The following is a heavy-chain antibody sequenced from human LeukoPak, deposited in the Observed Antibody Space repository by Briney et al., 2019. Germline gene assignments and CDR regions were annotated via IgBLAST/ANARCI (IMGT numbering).Heavy chain of an antibody. CDR3: ARSYPSGGDYYYGMDV. V-gene: IGHV3-7*03. CDR1: GFTFSIYW. J-gene: IGHJ6*02. CDR2: IKQDGSEK. Sequence: GGSLRLSCAASGFTFSIYWMSWVRQAPGKGLEWVANIKQDGSEKYYVDSVKGRFTISRDNAKNTLYLQMNSLRAEDTAVYYCARSYPSGGDYYYGMDVWGQGTTVTVSS. D-gene: IGHD1-26*01.